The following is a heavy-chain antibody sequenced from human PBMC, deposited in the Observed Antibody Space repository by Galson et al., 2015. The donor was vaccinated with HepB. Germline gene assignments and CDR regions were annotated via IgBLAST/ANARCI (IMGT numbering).Heavy chain of an antibody. CDR2: ISAYNGNT. CDR1: GYTFTSYG. Sequence: SVKVSCKASGYTFTSYGISWVRQAPGQGLEWMGWISAYNGNTNYAQKLQGRVTMTTDTSTSTAYMELRSLRSDDTAVYYCARDYDFWSGYYPYYYYGMDVWGQGTTVTVSS. V-gene: IGHV1-18*04. J-gene: IGHJ6*02. CDR3: ARDYDFWSGYYPYYYYGMDV. D-gene: IGHD3-3*01.